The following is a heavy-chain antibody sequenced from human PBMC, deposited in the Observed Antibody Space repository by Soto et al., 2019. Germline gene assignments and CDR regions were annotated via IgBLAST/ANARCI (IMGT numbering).Heavy chain of an antibody. J-gene: IGHJ3*02. Sequence: SLKISCKGSGYSFTNSWIGWVRQMPGKGLEWMGIIHPGDSDTRYSPSFQGQVTISADKSINTAYLQWRSLKASDTAIYYCARPHGLTTVVTPAAFDIWGQGTMVTVSS. CDR3: ARPHGLTTVVTPAAFDI. D-gene: IGHD4-17*01. CDR2: IHPGDSDT. V-gene: IGHV5-51*01. CDR1: GYSFTNSW.